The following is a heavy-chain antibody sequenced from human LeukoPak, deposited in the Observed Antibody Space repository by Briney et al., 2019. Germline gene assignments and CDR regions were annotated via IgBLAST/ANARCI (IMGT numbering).Heavy chain of an antibody. CDR3: ARGRVSGSGVGY. V-gene: IGHV1-8*01. CDR1: GYTFTSYD. Sequence: ASVKVSCKASGYTFTSYDINWVRQATGQGLEWMGWMNPNSGNTGCAQKFQGRVTMTRNTSISTAYMELSSLRSEDTAVYYCARGRVSGSGVGYWGQGTLVTVSS. CDR2: MNPNSGNT. J-gene: IGHJ4*02. D-gene: IGHD3-10*01.